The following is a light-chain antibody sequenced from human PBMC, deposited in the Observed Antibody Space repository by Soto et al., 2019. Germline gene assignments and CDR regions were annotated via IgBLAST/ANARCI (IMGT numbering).Light chain of an antibody. J-gene: IGKJ1*01. CDR2: GAS. V-gene: IGKV1-5*01. CDR1: QSIRYY. Sequence: DIQLTQSPPTLSASVGDRVTITCRASQSIRYYLAWYQQMPGKAPKLLIYGASSLQSGVPSRFSGSGSGTEFTLTISSLQPDDFATIFCQHHNSYSQTFGQGTKVEIK. CDR3: QHHNSYSQT.